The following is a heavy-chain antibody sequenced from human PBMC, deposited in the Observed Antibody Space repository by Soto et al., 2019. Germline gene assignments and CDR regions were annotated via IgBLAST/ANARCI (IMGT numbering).Heavy chain of an antibody. CDR2: IKEDGSGI. J-gene: IGHJ4*02. CDR3: ASDISFDYVN. CDR1: GFNGMSNR. Sequence: SLRLSCAVSGFNGMSNRMSWVRQAPGKGLEWVASIKEDGSGIYYLHSVRGRFSISRDSAGNALHLSMNYLMAADTALYFCASDISFDYVNGGQGTLVTVSS. D-gene: IGHD3-16*01. V-gene: IGHV3-7*01.